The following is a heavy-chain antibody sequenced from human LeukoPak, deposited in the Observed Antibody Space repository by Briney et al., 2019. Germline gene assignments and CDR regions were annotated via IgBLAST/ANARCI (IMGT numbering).Heavy chain of an antibody. CDR3: AREGSYRNWFDP. Sequence: GGSLRLSCAASGFTFSNYWMSWVRQAPGKGLEWVANIKQEGSEKYYVDSVKGRFTISRDNAKNLLYLQMNSLRAEDTAVYYCAREGSYRNWFDPWGQGTLVTVSS. D-gene: IGHD1-26*01. V-gene: IGHV3-7*03. CDR1: GFTFSNYW. CDR2: IKQEGSEK. J-gene: IGHJ5*02.